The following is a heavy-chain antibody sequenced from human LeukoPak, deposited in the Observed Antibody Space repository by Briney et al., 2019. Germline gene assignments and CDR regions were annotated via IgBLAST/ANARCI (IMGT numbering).Heavy chain of an antibody. D-gene: IGHD1-1*01. CDR1: GGSISSYY. CDR3: ARDSPGAPR. V-gene: IGHV4-59*01. Sequence: PSETLSLTCTVSGGSISSYYWSWIRQPPGKGLEWIGYIYYSGSTNYNPSLKSRVTISVDTSKNQFSLKLSSVTAADTAVYYCARDSPGAPRWGQGTLVTVSP. CDR2: IYYSGST. J-gene: IGHJ4*02.